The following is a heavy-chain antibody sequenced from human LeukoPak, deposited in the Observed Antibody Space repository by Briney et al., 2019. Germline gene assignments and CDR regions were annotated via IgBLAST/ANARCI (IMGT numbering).Heavy chain of an antibody. Sequence: PSETLSLTCAVYGGSFSGYYWSWIRQPPGKGPEWIGEINHSGSTNYNPSLKSRVTISVDTSKNQFSLKLSSVTAADTAVYYCARHLRTAVAAYYYYYYMDVWGKGTTVTISS. CDR3: ARHLRTAVAAYYYYYYMDV. D-gene: IGHD6-19*01. CDR1: GGSFSGYY. CDR2: INHSGST. J-gene: IGHJ6*03. V-gene: IGHV4-34*01.